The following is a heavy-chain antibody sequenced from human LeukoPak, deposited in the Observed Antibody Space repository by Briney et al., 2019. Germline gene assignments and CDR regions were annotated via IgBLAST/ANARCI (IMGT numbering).Heavy chain of an antibody. Sequence: GASVKVSCKASGYTFTSYDIYWVRQATGQGLEWMGWMNPNSGNTGYAQKFQGRVTMTRNTSISTAYMELSSLRSEDTAVYYCARGPLGYCSGGSCYSGEGGFDYWGQGTLVTVSS. CDR3: ARGPLGYCSGGSCYSGEGGFDY. V-gene: IGHV1-8*01. J-gene: IGHJ4*02. CDR1: GYTFTSYD. D-gene: IGHD2-15*01. CDR2: MNPNSGNT.